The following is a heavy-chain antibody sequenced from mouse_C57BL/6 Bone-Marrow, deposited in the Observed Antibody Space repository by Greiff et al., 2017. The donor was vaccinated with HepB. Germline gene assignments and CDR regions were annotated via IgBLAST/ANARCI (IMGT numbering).Heavy chain of an antibody. Sequence: EVKLVESGGGLVKPGGSLKLSCAASGFTFSDYGMHWVRQAPEKGLEWVAYISSGSSTIYYADTVKGRFTISRDNAKNTLFLQMTSLRSEDTAVYYCARCTCYYWYFDVWGTGTTVTVSS. CDR2: ISSGSSTI. CDR3: ARCTCYYWYFDV. J-gene: IGHJ1*03. CDR1: GFTFSDYG. D-gene: IGHD5-1*01. V-gene: IGHV5-17*01.